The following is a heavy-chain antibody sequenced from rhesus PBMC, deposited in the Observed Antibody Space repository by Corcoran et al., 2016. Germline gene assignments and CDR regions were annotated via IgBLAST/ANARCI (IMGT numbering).Heavy chain of an antibody. D-gene: IGHD6-37*01. Sequence: QVQLQESGPGLVKPSETLSLTCAVSGGSFRVYYWGWIRQPPGRGLKLIGYISGSSGSTDDNPSLKSRVTISTDTSKNQFSLKLSSGTAADTAVYYGEKDNERWLVLGLDYWGQGVLVTVSS. CDR1: GGSFRVYY. CDR3: EKDNERWLVLGLDY. CDR2: ISGSSGST. J-gene: IGHJ4*01. V-gene: IGHV4-165*01.